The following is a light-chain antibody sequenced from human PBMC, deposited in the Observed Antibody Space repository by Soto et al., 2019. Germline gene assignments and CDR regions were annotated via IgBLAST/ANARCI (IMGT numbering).Light chain of an antibody. CDR2: AAS. Sequence: DIQMSQSPSSLSASVGDRFTVTCRASQTINKYINWYQHKPGKAPKLLIYAASNLQSGVPSRFSGSGSGTDFTLTISSLQPEDFGTYYCQQTYSIFNFGQGTRLEIK. V-gene: IGKV1-39*01. CDR3: QQTYSIFN. CDR1: QTINKY. J-gene: IGKJ5*01.